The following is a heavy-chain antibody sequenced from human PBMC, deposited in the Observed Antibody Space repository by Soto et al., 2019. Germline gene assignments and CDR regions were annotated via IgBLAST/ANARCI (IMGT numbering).Heavy chain of an antibody. D-gene: IGHD4-4*01. V-gene: IGHV3-33*01. Sequence: QVQLVESGGGVVQPGRSLRLSCAASGFTFSSYGMHWVRQAPGKGLDWVAVIWYDGSNKYYADSVKGRFTISRDNSKNTRDLQMNSLRAEDTAVYYCARESGALTVTRYNWFDPWGQGTLVTVSS. CDR3: ARESGALTVTRYNWFDP. J-gene: IGHJ5*02. CDR2: IWYDGSNK. CDR1: GFTFSSYG.